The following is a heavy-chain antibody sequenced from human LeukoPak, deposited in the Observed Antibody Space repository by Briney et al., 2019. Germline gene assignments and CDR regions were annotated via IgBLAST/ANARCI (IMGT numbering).Heavy chain of an antibody. CDR3: ARRIYSGYDTPFDY. V-gene: IGHV4-39*01. J-gene: IGHJ4*02. CDR2: IYYSGST. CDR1: GGSISSSSYY. D-gene: IGHD5-12*01. Sequence: PSETLSLTCTVSGGSISSSSYYWGWIRQPPGKGLEWVGSIYYSGSTYYNPSLESRVTISVDTSKNQFSLKLSSVTAADTAVYYCARRIYSGYDTPFDYWGQGTLVTVSS.